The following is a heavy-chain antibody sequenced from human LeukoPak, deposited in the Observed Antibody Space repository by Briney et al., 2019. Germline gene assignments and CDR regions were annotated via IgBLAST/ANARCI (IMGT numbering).Heavy chain of an antibody. CDR2: INHSGST. D-gene: IGHD3-3*01. V-gene: IGHV4-34*01. CDR3: ARGGSDYDFWSGYYSHNWFDP. J-gene: IGHJ5*02. CDR1: GGSFSGYY. Sequence: SETLSLTCAVYGGSFSGYYWSWIRQPPGKGLEWIGEINHSGSTNYNPSLKSRVTISVDTSKNQFSLKLSSVNAADTAVYYCARGGSDYDFWSGYYSHNWFDPWGQGTLVTVSS.